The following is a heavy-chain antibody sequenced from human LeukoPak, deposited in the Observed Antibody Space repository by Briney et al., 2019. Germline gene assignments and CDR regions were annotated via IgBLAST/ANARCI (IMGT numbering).Heavy chain of an antibody. CDR2: ISSSSSYI. CDR3: ARGPNPEIAVAGMIFDY. J-gene: IGHJ4*02. D-gene: IGHD6-19*01. V-gene: IGHV3-21*01. Sequence: PGGSLRLSCAASGFTFSSYSMNWVRQAPGKGLEWVSSISSSSSYIYYADSVKGRFTISRDNAKNSLYLQMNSLRAEDTAVYYCARGPNPEIAVAGMIFDYWGQGTLVTVSS. CDR1: GFTFSSYS.